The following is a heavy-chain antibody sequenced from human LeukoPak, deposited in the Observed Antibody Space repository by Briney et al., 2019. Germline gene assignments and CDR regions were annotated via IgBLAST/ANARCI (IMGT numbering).Heavy chain of an antibody. CDR3: AKDLSRLGTQPDFDY. CDR2: ISYDGSNK. D-gene: IGHD7-27*01. V-gene: IGHV3-30*18. CDR1: GFTFSSYG. Sequence: GGSLRLSCAASGFTFSSYGMHWVRQAPGKGLEWVAVISYDGSNKYYADSVKGRFTISKDNSKNTLYLQMNSLRAEDTAVYYCAKDLSRLGTQPDFDYWGQGTLVTVSS. J-gene: IGHJ4*02.